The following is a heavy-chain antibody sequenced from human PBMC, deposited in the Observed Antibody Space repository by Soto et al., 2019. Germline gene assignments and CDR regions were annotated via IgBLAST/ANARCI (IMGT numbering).Heavy chain of an antibody. CDR3: SRYSWYSGRHDIID. CDR2: IYCGGSK. CDR1: GFTVSSNY. J-gene: IGHJ3*01. Sequence: GSLRLSSAPSGFTVSSNYLSWVCQAPGTGVAGDSVIYCGGSKYYADSRTGRFAISRGNSKNPLYLQMYSLRADDTAVYYCSRYSWYSGRHDIIDWGQGIMVTDS. V-gene: IGHV3-53*01. D-gene: IGHD1-26*01.